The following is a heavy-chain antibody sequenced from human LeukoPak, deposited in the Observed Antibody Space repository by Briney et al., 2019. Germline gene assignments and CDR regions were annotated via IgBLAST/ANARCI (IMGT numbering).Heavy chain of an antibody. CDR3: ARDKGVLHYDSSGHKWSFDY. CDR2: ISSSSSYI. Sequence: PGGSLRLSCAASGFTFSSYSMNWVRQAPGKGLEWVSSISSSSSYIYYADSVKGRFTISRDNAKNSLYLQMNSLRAEDTAVYYCARDKGVLHYDSSGHKWSFDYWGQGTLVTVSS. CDR1: GFTFSSYS. V-gene: IGHV3-21*01. D-gene: IGHD3-22*01. J-gene: IGHJ4*02.